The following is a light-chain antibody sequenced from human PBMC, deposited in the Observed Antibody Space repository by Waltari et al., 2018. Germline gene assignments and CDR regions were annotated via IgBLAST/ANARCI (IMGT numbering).Light chain of an antibody. Sequence: QSALTQPPSASGSPGQTVIISCTGPSSDIGAYKYVSWYQQIPGRAPALIIYEVDRRPPGVPDRVSGSKCGNTASLTVSGLQTEDEGDYYCSSYAGSNKLIFGGVTKLTVL. V-gene: IGLV2-8*01. CDR1: SSDIGAYKY. CDR2: EVD. J-gene: IGLJ2*01. CDR3: SSYAGSNKLI.